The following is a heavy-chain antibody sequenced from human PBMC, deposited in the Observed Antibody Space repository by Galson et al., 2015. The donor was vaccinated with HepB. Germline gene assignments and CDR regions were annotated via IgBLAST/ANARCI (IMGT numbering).Heavy chain of an antibody. CDR3: AKDRGSARPREYYYMDV. CDR2: ISYDGSNK. Sequence: SLRLSCAASGFTFSSYGMHWVRQAPGKGLEWVAVISYDGSNKYYADSVKGRFTISRDNSKNTLYLQMNSLRAEDTAVYYCAKDRGSARPREYYYMDVWGKGTTVTVSS. CDR1: GFTFSSYG. D-gene: IGHD6-6*01. J-gene: IGHJ6*03. V-gene: IGHV3-30*18.